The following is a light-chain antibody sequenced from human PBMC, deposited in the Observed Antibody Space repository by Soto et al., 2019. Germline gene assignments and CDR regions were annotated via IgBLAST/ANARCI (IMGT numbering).Light chain of an antibody. V-gene: IGLV2-14*01. CDR3: ISYTSSSTWV. J-gene: IGLJ3*02. CDR2: EVS. CDR1: SSDVGGYNY. Sequence: QSALTQPASVSGSPGQSITISCTGTSSDVGGYNYVSWYQQHPGTAPKLMIYEVSNRPSGVSDRFSGSRSGNTASLTISGLQAEDEYDYYCISYTSSSTWVFGGGTQLTVL.